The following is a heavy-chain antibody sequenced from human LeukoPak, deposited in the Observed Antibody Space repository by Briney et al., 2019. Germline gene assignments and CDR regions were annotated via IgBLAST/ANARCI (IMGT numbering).Heavy chain of an antibody. CDR2: ISGSGGST. Sequence: PGGSLRLSCAASGFTFSSYAMSWVRQAPGKGLEWVSAISGSGGSTYYADSVKGRFTISRDNSKNTPYLQMNSLRAEDTAVYYCAKDSRVGGSGSYYLMDVWGQGTTVTVSS. CDR3: AKDSRVGGSGSYYLMDV. D-gene: IGHD3-10*01. J-gene: IGHJ6*02. V-gene: IGHV3-23*01. CDR1: GFTFSSYA.